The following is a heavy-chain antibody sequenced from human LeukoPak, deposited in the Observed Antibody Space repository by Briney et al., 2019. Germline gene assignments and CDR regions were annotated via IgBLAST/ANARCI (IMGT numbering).Heavy chain of an antibody. D-gene: IGHD2-2*01. CDR3: ARAIRNQLLSDH. V-gene: IGHV1-69*13. CDR1: GGTFSSYA. Sequence: GASVKVSCKASGGTFSSYAISWVRQAPGQGLEWMGGIIPIFGTANYAQKFQGRVTITADESTSTAYMELSSLISEDTAVYYCARAIRNQLLSDHWGPGTLVTVSS. J-gene: IGHJ4*02. CDR2: IIPIFGTA.